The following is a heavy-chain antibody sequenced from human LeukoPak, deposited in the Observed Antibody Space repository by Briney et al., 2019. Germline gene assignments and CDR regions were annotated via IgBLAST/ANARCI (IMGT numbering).Heavy chain of an antibody. CDR3: TRADDGSGYNAFDL. V-gene: IGHV3-74*01. Sequence: PGGSLRLSCAASGCTFRNYWLHWVRQVPGEGLVWVSRIKTDGSTTNYADFVKGRFTISRDNAKNTLYLQMNSLRVEDTAVYYCTRADDGSGYNAFDLWGQGTMLTVSS. J-gene: IGHJ3*01. CDR1: GCTFRNYW. D-gene: IGHD3-22*01. CDR2: IKTDGSTT.